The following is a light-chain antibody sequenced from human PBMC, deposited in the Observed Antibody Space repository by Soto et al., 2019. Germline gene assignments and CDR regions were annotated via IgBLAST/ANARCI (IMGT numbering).Light chain of an antibody. CDR3: LQTNQFPWT. CDR1: QSLLNSGGKTY. J-gene: IGKJ1*01. V-gene: IGKV2D-29*01. CDR2: EVF. Sequence: DIVMTQSPLSLSVTPGQPASISCKSSQSLLNSGGKTYFYWYLQKPGQPPQLLIYEVFNRFSGVPDRVSGSGSGTDFPLNISRVEAEDVGVYYCLQTNQFPWTFGQGTKGEIK.